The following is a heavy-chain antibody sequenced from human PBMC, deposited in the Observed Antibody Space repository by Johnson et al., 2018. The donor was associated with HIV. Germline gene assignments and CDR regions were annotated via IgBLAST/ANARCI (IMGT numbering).Heavy chain of an antibody. CDR1: GFTFSSYA. D-gene: IGHD6-6*01. J-gene: IGHJ3*02. CDR2: ISYDGRNK. Sequence: QVQLVESGGGVVQPGRSLRLSCAASGFTFSSYAMHWVRPAPGKGLEWVAVISYDGRNKYYADSVKGRFTISRDNSKNTLYLQMNSLRAEDTAVYYCARDRGSSSLDAFDIWGQGTMVTVSS. CDR3: ARDRGSSSLDAFDI. V-gene: IGHV3-30*04.